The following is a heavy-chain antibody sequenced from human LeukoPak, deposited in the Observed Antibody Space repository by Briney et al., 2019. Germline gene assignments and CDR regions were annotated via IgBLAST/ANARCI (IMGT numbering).Heavy chain of an antibody. J-gene: IGHJ3*02. V-gene: IGHV1-2*02. Sequence: ASVKVSCKASGYTFTGYYMHWVRQAPGQGLEWMGWINPNSGDTNYSQKFQGRVTMTRDTSISTAYMELSRLRSDDTAVYYCARALSGSRTWTDAFDIWGQGTMVTVSS. D-gene: IGHD1-26*01. CDR3: ARALSGSRTWTDAFDI. CDR2: INPNSGDT. CDR1: GYTFTGYY.